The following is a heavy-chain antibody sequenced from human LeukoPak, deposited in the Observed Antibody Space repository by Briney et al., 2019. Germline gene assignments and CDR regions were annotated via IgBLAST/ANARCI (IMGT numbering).Heavy chain of an antibody. D-gene: IGHD4-17*01. CDR1: GFTFSSYA. J-gene: IGHJ4*02. V-gene: IGHV3-23*01. CDR3: AKAGESDYLTSYGDYVFY. CDR2: FSGSGGST. Sequence: GGSLRLSCAASGFTFSSYAMSWVRQAPGKGLEGVSAFSGSGGSTYYADSVKGRFTISRDNSKNTLDLQMNSLRAEDTAVYYCAKAGESDYLTSYGDYVFYWGQGTLVTVSS.